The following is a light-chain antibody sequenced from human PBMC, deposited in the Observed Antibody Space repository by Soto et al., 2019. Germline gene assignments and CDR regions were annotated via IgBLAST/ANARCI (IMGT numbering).Light chain of an antibody. Sequence: DIQMTQSPSTLSASVGDRVTITCRASQSISRYLAWYQQKPGKGPKFLIYQASSLESGVPSRFSGSGSGTEFTLTISSLQPDDFTTYYCQQYNHYPLTFGGGTTVSI. J-gene: IGKJ4*01. CDR2: QAS. CDR1: QSISRY. CDR3: QQYNHYPLT. V-gene: IGKV1-5*03.